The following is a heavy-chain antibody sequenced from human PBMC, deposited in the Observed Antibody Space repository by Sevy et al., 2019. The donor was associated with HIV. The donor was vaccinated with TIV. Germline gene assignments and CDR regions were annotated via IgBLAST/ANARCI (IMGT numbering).Heavy chain of an antibody. CDR1: GFTLSNYD. CDR2: IQYDGSIQ. CDR3: AKRGSKSGYALGY. D-gene: IGHD5-12*01. Sequence: GGSLRLSCIESGFTLSNYDIHWVRQAAGKGLEWVAFIQYDGSIQYYADSVKGRFTISRDNSKNTLYLQMNSLRPEDTAIDYCAKRGSKSGYALGYWGQGTLVTVSS. J-gene: IGHJ4*02. V-gene: IGHV3-30*02.